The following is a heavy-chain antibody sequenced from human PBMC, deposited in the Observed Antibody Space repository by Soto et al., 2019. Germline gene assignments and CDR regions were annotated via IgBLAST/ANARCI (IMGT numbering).Heavy chain of an antibody. J-gene: IGHJ4*02. Sequence: GGSLRLSCAASGFTFSSYGMHWVRQAPGKGLEWVAVISYDGSNKYYADSVKGRFTISRDNSKNTLYLQMNSLRAEDTAVYYCAKAPIYYGSGSYYNFDYFDYWGQGTLVTVSS. D-gene: IGHD3-10*01. CDR2: ISYDGSNK. CDR3: AKAPIYYGSGSYYNFDYFDY. CDR1: GFTFSSYG. V-gene: IGHV3-30*18.